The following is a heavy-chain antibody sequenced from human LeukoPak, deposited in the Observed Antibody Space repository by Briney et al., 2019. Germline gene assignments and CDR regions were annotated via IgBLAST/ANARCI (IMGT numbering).Heavy chain of an antibody. J-gene: IGHJ3*02. D-gene: IGHD1-26*01. V-gene: IGHV1-58*02. CDR1: GFTFTSSA. CDR2: IVVGSGNT. CDR3: ARDSRIVGAVNGFDI. Sequence: GASVKVSCKASGFTFTSSAMQWVRQARGQRLEWIGWIVVGSGNTNYAQKFQGTVTMTSDTSISTAYMELSRLRSDDTAVYYCARDSRIVGAVNGFDIWGQGTMVTVSS.